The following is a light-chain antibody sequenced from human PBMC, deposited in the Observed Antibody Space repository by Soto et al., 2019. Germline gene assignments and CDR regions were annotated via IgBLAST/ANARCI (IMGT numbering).Light chain of an antibody. CDR3: QLWVSSSHHFYA. CDR1: NIGSKS. J-gene: IGLJ1*01. V-gene: IGLV3-21*02. Sequence: ELTQPPSVSVAPGQTARITCGGDNIGSKSVHWYQQKPGQAPVLVVYNDRDRPSGIPERFSGSNSGNTATLTISRVEAGDEADYYCQLWVSSSHHFYAFGTGTKVTVL. CDR2: NDR.